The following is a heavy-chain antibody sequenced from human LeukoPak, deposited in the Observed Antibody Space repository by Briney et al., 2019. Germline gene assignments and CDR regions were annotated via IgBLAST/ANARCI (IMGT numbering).Heavy chain of an antibody. CDR3: TRFLYYYDSSSYHDYFDY. CDR1: GFTFSSYS. D-gene: IGHD3-22*01. V-gene: IGHV3-21*01. J-gene: IGHJ4*02. CDR2: ISSSSSYI. Sequence: PGGSLRLSCAASGFTFSSYSMNWVRQAPGKGLEWVSSISSSSSYIYYADSVKGRFTISRDNAKNTLYLQMNSLRAEDTAVYYCTRFLYYYDSSSYHDYFDYWGQGTLVTVSS.